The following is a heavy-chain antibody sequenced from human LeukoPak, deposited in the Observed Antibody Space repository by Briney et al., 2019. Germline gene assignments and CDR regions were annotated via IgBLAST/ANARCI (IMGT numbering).Heavy chain of an antibody. D-gene: IGHD3-22*01. J-gene: IGHJ4*02. CDR2: IKQDGSEK. Sequence: GGSLRLSCAASGFTFSSYWMSWVRQAPGKGLEWVANIKQDGSEKYYVDSVKGRFTISRDNAKNSLYLQMNSLRAEDTAVYYRARDYYDSSGYYLFDYWGQGTLVTVSS. CDR1: GFTFSSYW. V-gene: IGHV3-7*01. CDR3: ARDYYDSSGYYLFDY.